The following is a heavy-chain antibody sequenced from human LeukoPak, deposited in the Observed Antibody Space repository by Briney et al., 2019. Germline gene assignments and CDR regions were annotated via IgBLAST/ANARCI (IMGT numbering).Heavy chain of an antibody. CDR3: ARGDWFDP. CDR1: GYTFTSYD. D-gene: IGHD2-21*01. J-gene: IGHJ5*02. V-gene: IGHV1-18*01. Sequence: ASVKVSCKASGYTFTSYDINWVRQAPGQGLEWMGWVSGYNGNTNYAQKFEGRVAMTTDTSSSTAYMELRSLRSDDTAIYYCARGDWFDPWGQGTLVAVSS. CDR2: VSGYNGNT.